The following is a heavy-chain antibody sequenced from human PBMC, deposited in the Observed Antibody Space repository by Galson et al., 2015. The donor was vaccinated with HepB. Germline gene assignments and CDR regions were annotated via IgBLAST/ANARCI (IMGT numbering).Heavy chain of an antibody. J-gene: IGHJ4*02. CDR1: GFTFSSYG. V-gene: IGHV3-30*02. Sequence: SLRLSCAAPGFTFSSYGMHWVRQAPGKGLEWVAFIRYDGSNKYYADSVKGRFTISRDNSKNTLYLQMNSLRAEDTAVYYCAKAGGSECSGGSCYLDYWGQGTLVTVSS. CDR2: IRYDGSNK. CDR3: AKAGGSECSGGSCYLDY. D-gene: IGHD2-15*01.